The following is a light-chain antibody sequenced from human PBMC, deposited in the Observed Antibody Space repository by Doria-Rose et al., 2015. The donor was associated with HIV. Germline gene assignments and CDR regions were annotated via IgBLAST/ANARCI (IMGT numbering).Light chain of an antibody. Sequence: EIVLTQSPGTLSSSPGERATLSCRASQSFSSTYLAWYQQKPGQAPSLLIYDGSTRATGIPDRFSASGSGTEFTLTINRLEPEDFALYYCHQYGTSWTFGQGTKVEI. V-gene: IGKV3-20*01. CDR1: QSFSSTY. CDR3: HQYGTSWT. J-gene: IGKJ1*01. CDR2: DGS.